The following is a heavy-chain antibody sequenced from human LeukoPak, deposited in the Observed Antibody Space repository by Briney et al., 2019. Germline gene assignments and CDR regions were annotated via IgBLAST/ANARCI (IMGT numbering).Heavy chain of an antibody. J-gene: IGHJ4*02. V-gene: IGHV3-15*01. CDR1: GLTFSNVY. Sequence: KPGGSLRLSCAASGLTFSNVYMSWVRQAPGKGLEWLGRIKSKADGGTIDYAAPVKVRFTISRDESKNMLYLQMNSLKTVDTAVYYCTEVKFFDSWGQGTLVTVSS. CDR2: IKSKADGGTI. CDR3: TEVKFFDS.